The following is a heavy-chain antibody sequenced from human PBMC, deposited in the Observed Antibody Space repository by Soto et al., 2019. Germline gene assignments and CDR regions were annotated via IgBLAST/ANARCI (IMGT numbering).Heavy chain of an antibody. V-gene: IGHV3-23*01. Sequence: PGGSLRLSCAASGFTFSSYAMSWVRQAPGKGLEWVSDISGSGGSTYYADSVKGRFTISRDNSKNTMYLQMNSLRAEDTAVYYCEQYYYSSGYYLSCFDYWGQGTLGTAPQ. D-gene: IGHD3-22*01. CDR1: GFTFSSYA. CDR3: EQYYYSSGYYLSCFDY. J-gene: IGHJ4*02. CDR2: ISGSGGST.